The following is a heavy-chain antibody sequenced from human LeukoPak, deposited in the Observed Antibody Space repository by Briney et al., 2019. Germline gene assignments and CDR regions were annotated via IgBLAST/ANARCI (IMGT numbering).Heavy chain of an antibody. Sequence: PSETLSLTCTVSGVSISSYYWTWIRQPAGKGLEWIGRIYTSGSTDYNPSLKSRVTMSIDTSKNQFSLKLSSVTSADTAVYYCARAGRMAEPGTFDIWGQGTMVTVSS. CDR2: IYTSGST. V-gene: IGHV4-4*07. D-gene: IGHD6-19*01. CDR3: ARAGRMAEPGTFDI. J-gene: IGHJ3*02. CDR1: GVSISSYY.